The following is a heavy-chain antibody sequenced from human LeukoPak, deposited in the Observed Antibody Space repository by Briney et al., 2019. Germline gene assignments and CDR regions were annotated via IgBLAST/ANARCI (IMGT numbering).Heavy chain of an antibody. D-gene: IGHD3-10*01. CDR1: GYSFTNYA. J-gene: IGHJ4*02. V-gene: IGHV1-2*02. Sequence: GASVKVSCKASGYSFTNYAMNWVRQAPGQGLEWMGWINPNSGGTNYAQKFQGRVTMTRDTSISTAYMELSRLRSDDTAVYYCARGQGFGELLSFDYWGQGTLVTVSS. CDR3: ARGQGFGELLSFDY. CDR2: INPNSGGT.